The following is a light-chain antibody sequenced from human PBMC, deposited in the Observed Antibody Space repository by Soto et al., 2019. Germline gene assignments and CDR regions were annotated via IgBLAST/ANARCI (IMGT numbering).Light chain of an antibody. J-gene: IGLJ3*02. CDR3: SSYTSSSTLV. V-gene: IGLV2-14*01. Sequence: QSVLTHPASVSGSPGQSITISCTGTSSDVGGYNYVSWYQQHPGKAPKLMIYEVSHRPSGVSNRFSGSKSGNTASLTISGLQAEEEADYYCSSYTSSSTLVFGGGTKLTVL. CDR2: EVS. CDR1: SSDVGGYNY.